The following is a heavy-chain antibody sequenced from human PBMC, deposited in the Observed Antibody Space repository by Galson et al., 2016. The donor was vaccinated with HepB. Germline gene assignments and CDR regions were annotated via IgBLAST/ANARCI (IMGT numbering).Heavy chain of an antibody. Sequence: SLRLSCAASGFTFSSYAMHWVRQAPGKGPEWVAGIPSDGSKKYYADAVQGRFTITRDNSKNTLYLQMNSLRVEDTAMYYCARECARTFYYDSSGYRWAFDIGGQGTMVTVSS. CDR1: GFTFSSYA. D-gene: IGHD3-22*01. CDR2: IPSDGSKK. V-gene: IGHV3-30-3*01. CDR3: ARECARTFYYDSSGYRWAFDI. J-gene: IGHJ3*02.